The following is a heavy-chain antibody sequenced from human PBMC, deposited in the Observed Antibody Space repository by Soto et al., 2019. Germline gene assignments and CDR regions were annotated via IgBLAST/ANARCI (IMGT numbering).Heavy chain of an antibody. Sequence: SLRLSCAASGFSFSNYTMHWVRQAPGKGLEWMGVLSYDGNKKYYADSVKGRFTISRDNSKNTLYLQMNSLRAEDTAVYYCARDSPEGGYGGNLVDLWGRGTLVTVSS. J-gene: IGHJ2*01. CDR3: ARDSPEGGYGGNLVDL. CDR1: GFSFSNYT. D-gene: IGHD4-17*01. V-gene: IGHV3-30-3*01. CDR2: LSYDGNKK.